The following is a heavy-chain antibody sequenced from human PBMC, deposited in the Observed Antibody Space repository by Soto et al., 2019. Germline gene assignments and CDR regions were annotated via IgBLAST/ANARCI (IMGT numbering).Heavy chain of an antibody. D-gene: IGHD3-10*01. CDR1: GFTFSRYA. CDR2: ISRDGTNK. V-gene: IGHV3-30*04. J-gene: IGHJ4*02. CDR3: ARSRSGAVADSFDF. Sequence: PGGSLRLSCAASGFTFSRYAIHWVRQAPGKGLEWVAVISRDGTNKYYVDSVKGRFTISRGNSRNTLYLQMNSLRHEDAAVYYCARSRSGAVADSFDFWGQGTLVTVSS.